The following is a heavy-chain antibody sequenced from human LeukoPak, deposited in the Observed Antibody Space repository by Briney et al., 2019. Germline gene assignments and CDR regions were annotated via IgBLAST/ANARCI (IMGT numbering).Heavy chain of an antibody. Sequence: GGSLRLSFAASGFPFSNFWMAWVRQAPGKGLEWVANIKQDGSVQYYWDSVRGRFTISRDNAKNSLYLQMNSLRAEDTAVYYCATTYDSSGCDWGQGTLVTVSS. CDR3: ATTYDSSGCD. CDR2: IKQDGSVQ. V-gene: IGHV3-7*01. D-gene: IGHD3-22*01. J-gene: IGHJ4*02. CDR1: GFPFSNFW.